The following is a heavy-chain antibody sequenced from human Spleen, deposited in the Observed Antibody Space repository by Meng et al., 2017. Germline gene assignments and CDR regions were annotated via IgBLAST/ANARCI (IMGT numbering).Heavy chain of an antibody. Sequence: ASVKVSCKASGYSFTSYYVNWVRQAPGQGLEWMGTNNPSGGSTTYAQKFQGRVTSNRDTSTNTLSMELSGLRSEDTDVYYCARKSGDGIAYGMDVWGQGTMVTVSS. CDR1: GYSFTSYY. D-gene: IGHD2-21*01. CDR3: ARKSGDGIAYGMDV. V-gene: IGHV1-46*01. J-gene: IGHJ6*02. CDR2: NNPSGGST.